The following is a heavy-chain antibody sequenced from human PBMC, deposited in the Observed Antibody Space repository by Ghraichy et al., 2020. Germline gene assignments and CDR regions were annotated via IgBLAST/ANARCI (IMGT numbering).Heavy chain of an antibody. D-gene: IGHD2-2*01. CDR2: SRNKANRYTT. Sequence: GESMNISCAASGFTFRDHYMDWVRQAPGKGLEWVGRSRNKANRYTTEYAASVKDRFIISRDDSESSLYLQMNSLKIEDTAVYYCARLGYCVTTTCRGLMNWGQGTRVTVSS. J-gene: IGHJ4*02. CDR3: ARLGYCVTTTCRGLMN. V-gene: IGHV3-72*01. CDR1: GFTFRDHY.